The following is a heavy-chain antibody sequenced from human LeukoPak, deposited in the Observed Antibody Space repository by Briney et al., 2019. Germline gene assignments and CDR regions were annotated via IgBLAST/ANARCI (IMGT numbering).Heavy chain of an antibody. J-gene: IGHJ4*02. CDR1: GCIFTNYW. CDR2: IYLVDSDT. D-gene: IGHD6-13*01. CDR3: ARRGHSSSWYSDY. V-gene: IGHV5-51*01. Sequence: GASLQISCQASGCIFTNYWIGWVRQMPGKGLEWMGIIYLVDSDTTYRPSSQGQVTISADKSVSTAYLQWSSLKASDSAIYYCARRGHSSSWYSDYWGQGTLVTVSS.